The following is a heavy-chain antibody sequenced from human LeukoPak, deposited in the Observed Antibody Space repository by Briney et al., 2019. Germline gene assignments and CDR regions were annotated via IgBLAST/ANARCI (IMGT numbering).Heavy chain of an antibody. CDR2: INPRRGST. CDR3: TREGAAEAKNFDY. Sequence: ASVKVSCKTSGYTFTNYLIHWVRQAPGLGHEWMGIINPRRGSTRYAQKFQDRVVVTRDTSTSTVYMELSSLRSDDTVVYYCTREGAAEAKNFDYWGQGTLVTVSS. D-gene: IGHD6-13*01. CDR1: GYTFTNYL. V-gene: IGHV1-46*01. J-gene: IGHJ4*02.